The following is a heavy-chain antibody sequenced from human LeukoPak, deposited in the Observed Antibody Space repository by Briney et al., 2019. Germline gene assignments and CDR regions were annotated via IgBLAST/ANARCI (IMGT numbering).Heavy chain of an antibody. D-gene: IGHD3-22*01. CDR3: ARAFHYYDRSGRDAFDI. Sequence: GGSLRLSCAASGFTFSSYAMSWVRQAPGKGLEWVSAISGSGGSTYYADSVKGRFTISRDNSKNTLYLQMNSLRAEDTAVYYCARAFHYYDRSGRDAFDIWGQGTMVTVSS. CDR2: ISGSGGST. V-gene: IGHV3-23*01. J-gene: IGHJ3*02. CDR1: GFTFSSYA.